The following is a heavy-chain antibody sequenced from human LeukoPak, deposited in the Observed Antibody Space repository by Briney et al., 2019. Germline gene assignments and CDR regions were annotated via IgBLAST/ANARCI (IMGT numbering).Heavy chain of an antibody. V-gene: IGHV3-9*01. CDR3: AKDKGSGWANWFDP. J-gene: IGHJ5*02. D-gene: IGHD6-19*01. Sequence: GGSLRLSCAASGFTFDDYAMHWVRQAPGKSLEWVSGISWNSGSIGYADSVKGRFTISRDNAKNSLYLQMNSLRAEDTALYYCAKDKGSGWANWFDPWGQGTLVTVSS. CDR1: GFTFDDYA. CDR2: ISWNSGSI.